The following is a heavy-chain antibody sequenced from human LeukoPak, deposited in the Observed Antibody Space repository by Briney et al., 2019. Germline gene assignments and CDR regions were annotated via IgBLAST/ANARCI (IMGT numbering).Heavy chain of an antibody. V-gene: IGHV3-53*01. CDR3: ARFTAGWLDP. CDR2: IYSSGDT. Sequence: PGGSLRLSCAVSGFSVSSKYMSWVRQAPGKGLEWVSVIYSSGDTYYADSVKGRFSISRDNSENTVFLQMNSLRVEDMAIYYCARFTAGWLDPWGEGTLVTVST. CDR1: GFSVSSKY. J-gene: IGHJ5*02.